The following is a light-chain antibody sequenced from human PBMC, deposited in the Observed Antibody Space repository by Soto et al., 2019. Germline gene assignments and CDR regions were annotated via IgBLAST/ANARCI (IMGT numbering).Light chain of an antibody. J-gene: IGLJ1*01. V-gene: IGLV2-14*01. CDR2: GVT. CDR3: SSYSTSFFYV. Sequence: QSVLTQPASVSGSPGQSITISCTGTSSDVGAYNYVSWYQQHPGEAPKLIIYGVTNRPSGVSYRFSGSKSDYTASLTISGLQAEDEADYYCSSYSTSFFYVFGPGTKVTVL. CDR1: SSDVGAYNY.